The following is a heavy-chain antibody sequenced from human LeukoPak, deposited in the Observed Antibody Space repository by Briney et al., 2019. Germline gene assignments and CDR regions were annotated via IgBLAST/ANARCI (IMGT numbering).Heavy chain of an antibody. Sequence: PGGSLRLSCAASGFTFSTYWMAWVRQAPGRGLEWVANIKQDGSEKYYVDSVKGRFTISRDNAKNSLYLQMNSLRAEDTAVYYCAREVVVVVAATDYYGMDVWGQGTTVTVSS. V-gene: IGHV3-7*01. CDR1: GFTFSTYW. CDR3: AREVVVVVAATDYYGMDV. D-gene: IGHD2-15*01. J-gene: IGHJ6*02. CDR2: IKQDGSEK.